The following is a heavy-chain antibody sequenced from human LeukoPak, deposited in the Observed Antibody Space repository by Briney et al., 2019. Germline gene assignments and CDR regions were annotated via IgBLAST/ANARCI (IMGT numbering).Heavy chain of an antibody. CDR3: ARSPPLTYDSSGYRLPFDY. Sequence: ASVMVSCKASGYTFTSYGISWVRQAPGQGLEWMGWISAYNGNTNYAQKLQGRVTMTTDTSTSTAYMELRSLRSDDTAVYYCARSPPLTYDSSGYRLPFDYWGQGTLVTVSS. D-gene: IGHD3-22*01. CDR1: GYTFTSYG. V-gene: IGHV1-18*01. CDR2: ISAYNGNT. J-gene: IGHJ4*02.